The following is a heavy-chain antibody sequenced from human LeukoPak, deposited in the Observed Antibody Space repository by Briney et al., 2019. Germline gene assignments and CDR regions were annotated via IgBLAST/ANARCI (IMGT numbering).Heavy chain of an antibody. CDR2: ISPKSDFI. CDR1: GFGFNYYD. J-gene: IGHJ5*02. V-gene: IGHV3-21*01. CDR3: ARADCSSSTCYLRRGWFDP. Sequence: PGGSLKLSCAGSGFGFNYYDMNWVRQAPGKGLEWVSSISPKSDFIYYSDSVRGRFTISRDNAENSLYLQMNSLRAEDTAVYYCARADCSSSTCYLRRGWFDPWGQGTLVTVSS. D-gene: IGHD2-2*01.